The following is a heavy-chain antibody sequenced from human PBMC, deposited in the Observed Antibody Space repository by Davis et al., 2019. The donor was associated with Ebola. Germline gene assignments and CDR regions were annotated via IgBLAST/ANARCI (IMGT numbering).Heavy chain of an antibody. Sequence: PGGSLRLSCAASGFAFSTFWMTWLRQAPGQGPEWVANIKPDGSDKYYVDSVKGRFTISRDNAKNSLYLQMNSLRDEDTATYYCASEPLGHSCYDHWGRGALVTVSS. D-gene: IGHD5-12*01. V-gene: IGHV3-7*03. CDR3: ASEPLGHSCYDH. J-gene: IGHJ4*02. CDR1: GFAFSTFW. CDR2: IKPDGSDK.